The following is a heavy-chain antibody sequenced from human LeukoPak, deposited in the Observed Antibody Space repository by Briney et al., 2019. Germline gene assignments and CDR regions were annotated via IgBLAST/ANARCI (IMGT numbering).Heavy chain of an antibody. CDR3: ARLEWEPPDY. J-gene: IGHJ4*02. Sequence: SETLSLTCTVSGGSISSSSYYWGWIRQPPGKGLEWIGSIYYSGSTYYNPSLKSRVTISVDTSKNQFSLKLSSVTAADMAVYYCARLEWEPPDYWGQGTLVTVSS. V-gene: IGHV4-39*01. CDR1: GGSISSSSYY. D-gene: IGHD1-26*01. CDR2: IYYSGST.